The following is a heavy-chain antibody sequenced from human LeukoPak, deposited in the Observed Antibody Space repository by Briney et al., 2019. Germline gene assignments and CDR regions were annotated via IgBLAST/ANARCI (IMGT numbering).Heavy chain of an antibody. CDR1: GFTFSSYA. J-gene: IGHJ3*02. Sequence: PGGSLRLSCAASGFTFSSYAMSWVRQAPGKGLEWVSAISGSDGSTYYADSVKGRFTISRDNSKNTLYLQMNSLRAEDTAVYYCAKDRDYYVSSGPFDAFDIWGQGTMVTVSS. V-gene: IGHV3-23*01. D-gene: IGHD3-22*01. CDR3: AKDRDYYVSSGPFDAFDI. CDR2: ISGSDGST.